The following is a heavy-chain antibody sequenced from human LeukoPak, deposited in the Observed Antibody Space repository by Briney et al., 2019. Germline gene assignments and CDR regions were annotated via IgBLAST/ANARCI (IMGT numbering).Heavy chain of an antibody. J-gene: IGHJ3*01. D-gene: IGHD1-26*01. CDR2: IKQDGSEK. V-gene: IGHV3-7*01. Sequence: PGGSLRLSCAASGFTFSDYYMSWIRQAPGKGLEWVANIKQDGSEKYSVDSVKGRFTISRDNAKNSLYLQMNSLRAEDTAVYYCARGDFDSGTYNDAFDVWGQGTMVTVSS. CDR1: GFTFSDYY. CDR3: ARGDFDSGTYNDAFDV.